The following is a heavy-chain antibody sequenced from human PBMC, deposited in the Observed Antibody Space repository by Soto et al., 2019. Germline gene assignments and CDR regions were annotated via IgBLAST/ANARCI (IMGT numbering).Heavy chain of an antibody. CDR3: AREGAIVPRFFDP. CDR2: IYWNDDK. J-gene: IGHJ5*02. Sequence: QITLKESGPTLVKPTQTLTLICTFSGFSLSTNGVGVGWVRQPPGEALEWLALIYWNDDKRYSPSLKNRLNITKDTAKNQVVLTMTNLDPADTATYYCAREGAIVPRFFDPWGQGTLVTVSS. CDR1: GFSLSTNGVG. V-gene: IGHV2-5*01. D-gene: IGHD1-26*01.